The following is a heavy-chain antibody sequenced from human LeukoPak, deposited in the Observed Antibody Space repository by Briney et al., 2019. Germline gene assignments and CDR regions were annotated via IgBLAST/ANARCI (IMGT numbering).Heavy chain of an antibody. J-gene: IGHJ6*02. CDR1: GYTFTSNF. CDR3: ARGEQAAPWSGMDV. D-gene: IGHD1/OR15-1a*01. V-gene: IGHV1-46*01. CDR2: INPSGSST. Sequence: ASVKVSCKASGYTFTSNFMHWVRQAPGQGLEWMGVINPSGSSTTYAQKFQGRVTMTTDTSTSTAYMELRSLRSDDTAVYYCARGEQAAPWSGMDVWGQGTTVTVSS.